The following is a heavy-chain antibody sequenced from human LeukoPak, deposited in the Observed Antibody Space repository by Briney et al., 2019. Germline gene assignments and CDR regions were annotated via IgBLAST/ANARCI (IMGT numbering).Heavy chain of an antibody. CDR2: ISSSSSYI. Sequence: GGSLRLSCAASGFTFSSYSMNWVRQAPGKGLEWVSSISSSSSYIYYADSVKGRFTISRDNAKNSLYLQMNSLRAEDTAVYYCARGYDSSGYYYYFDYWGQGTLVTVSS. CDR1: GFTFSSYS. V-gene: IGHV3-21*01. D-gene: IGHD3-22*01. J-gene: IGHJ4*02. CDR3: ARGYDSSGYYYYFDY.